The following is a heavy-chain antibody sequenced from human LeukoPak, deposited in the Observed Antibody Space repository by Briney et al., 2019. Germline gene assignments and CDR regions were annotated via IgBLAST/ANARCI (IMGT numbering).Heavy chain of an antibody. CDR2: INPSGGST. J-gene: IGHJ6*02. CDR1: GYTFTSYY. CDR3: ARDMAARLEVWYYYGMDV. V-gene: IGHV1-46*01. Sequence: ASVNVSCKASGYTFTSYYMHWVRQAPGQGLEWMGIINPSGGSTSYAQKFQGRVTMTRDTSTSTVYMELSSLRSEDTAVYYCARDMAARLEVWYYYGMDVWGQGTTVTVSS. D-gene: IGHD6-6*01.